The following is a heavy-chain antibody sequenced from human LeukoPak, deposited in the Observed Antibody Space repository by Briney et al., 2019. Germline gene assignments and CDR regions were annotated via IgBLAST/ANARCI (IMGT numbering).Heavy chain of an antibody. CDR1: GGSISSYY. CDR3: ARDIEAGDGYNYDS. Sequence: SETLSLTCTVAGGSISSYYWSWIRQPPGKGLEWIGYAYYSGSTNYNPSLKSRATLSVDRSKNQFSLKMSSVTAADTAVYYCARDIEAGDGYNYDSWGQGTLVTVSS. V-gene: IGHV4-59*01. D-gene: IGHD5-24*01. CDR2: AYYSGST. J-gene: IGHJ4*02.